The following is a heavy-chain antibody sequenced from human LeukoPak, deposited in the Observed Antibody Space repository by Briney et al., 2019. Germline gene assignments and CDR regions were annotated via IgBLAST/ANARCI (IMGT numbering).Heavy chain of an antibody. Sequence: ASVKVSCKDSGYTFTGYYMHWVRQAPGQGLEWMGWINPNSGGTNYAQKFQGRVTMTRDTSISTAYMELSRLRSDDTAEYYCARDTGFWSGYSDHQFDYWGQGTLVTVSS. CDR1: GYTFTGYY. V-gene: IGHV1-2*02. D-gene: IGHD3-3*01. J-gene: IGHJ4*02. CDR3: ARDTGFWSGYSDHQFDY. CDR2: INPNSGGT.